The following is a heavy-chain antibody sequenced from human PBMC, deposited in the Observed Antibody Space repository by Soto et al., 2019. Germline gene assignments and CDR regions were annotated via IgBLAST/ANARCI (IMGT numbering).Heavy chain of an antibody. Sequence: QITLKEPGSTLVKPTQTVTLTCTFSGFALSTSGVGVGWIRQPPGKALEWLAVIYWDDDKRYSPSLKSRLTIPKDTSINQVVLTMSSMDPVDTATYSGAHSGLWFGEFMYFDYWGQGTLVTVSS. J-gene: IGHJ4*02. CDR2: IYWDDDK. CDR1: GFALSTSGVG. CDR3: AHSGLWFGEFMYFDY. V-gene: IGHV2-5*02. D-gene: IGHD3-10*01.